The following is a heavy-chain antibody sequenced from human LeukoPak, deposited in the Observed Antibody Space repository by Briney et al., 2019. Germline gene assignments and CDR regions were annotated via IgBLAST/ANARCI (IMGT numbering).Heavy chain of an antibody. D-gene: IGHD4-17*01. CDR1: GYTFTSYD. CDR2: MNPNSGNT. J-gene: IGHJ4*02. CDR3: ARTDDYGDYSDY. Sequence: ASVKVSCKXSGYTFTSYDINWVRQATGQGLEWMGWMNPNSGNTGYAQKFQGRVTMIRNTSISTAYMELSSLRSEDTAVYYCARTDDYGDYSDYWGQGTLVTVSS. V-gene: IGHV1-8*01.